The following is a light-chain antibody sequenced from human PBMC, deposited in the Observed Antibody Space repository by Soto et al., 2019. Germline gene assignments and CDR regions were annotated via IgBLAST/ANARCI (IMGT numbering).Light chain of an antibody. CDR2: AAS. CDR1: QSISSY. CDR3: QQSYSTPWT. Sequence: DIQMTQSPSSLSASVGDRVTITCRASQSISSYLNWYQQKPGKAAKLLIYAASSLQSGVPSRFSVSGSGTDFTLTICSREPEDFATYYCQQSYSTPWTFGHGTKVEIK. V-gene: IGKV1-39*01. J-gene: IGKJ1*01.